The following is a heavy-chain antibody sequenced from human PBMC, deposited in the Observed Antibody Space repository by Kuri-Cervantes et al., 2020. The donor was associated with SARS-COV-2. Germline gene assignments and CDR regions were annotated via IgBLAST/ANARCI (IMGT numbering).Heavy chain of an antibody. CDR1: GFTFSSYS. CDR3: ATTLVGARNY. J-gene: IGHJ4*02. CDR2: ISSSSSYI. D-gene: IGHD1-26*01. V-gene: IGHV3-21*01. Sequence: LSLICAASGFTFSSYSMICARQAPGKGLEWVTYISSSSSYIYYADAVKSRFTISRDNAKHSLYLQMNSQGAEDTTVYYCATTLVGARNYWGQGTLVTVSS.